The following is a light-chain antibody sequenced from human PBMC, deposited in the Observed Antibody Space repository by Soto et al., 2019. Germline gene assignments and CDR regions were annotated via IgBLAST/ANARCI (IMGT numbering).Light chain of an antibody. V-gene: IGKV3D-20*02. CDR3: QQRSISWT. CDR1: QSVSSSY. Sequence: EIVLTQSPGTLSLSPGERATLSCRASQSVSSSYLAWYQQKPGQAPRLLIYGASSRATGVPDRFSASGSGTDFTLTISSLEPEDFAVYYCQQRSISWTFGQGTKVDIK. CDR2: GAS. J-gene: IGKJ1*01.